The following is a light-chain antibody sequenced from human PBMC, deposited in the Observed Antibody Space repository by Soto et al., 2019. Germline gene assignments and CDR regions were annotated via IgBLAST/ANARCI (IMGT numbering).Light chain of an antibody. CDR2: DVS. Sequence: EIVMTHSPASLSVSPGERFTLSCRAGQGVTTNFAWYQQKSGQSPRLLIYDVSTRATGVPARFSGTGSETDFTLTISGLQSEDSAVYFCQQYNNWPFSFGQGTRLEIK. CDR3: QQYNNWPFS. J-gene: IGKJ5*01. CDR1: QGVTTN. V-gene: IGKV3-15*01.